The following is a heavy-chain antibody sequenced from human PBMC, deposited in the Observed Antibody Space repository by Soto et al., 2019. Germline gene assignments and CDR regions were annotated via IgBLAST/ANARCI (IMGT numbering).Heavy chain of an antibody. D-gene: IGHD2-2*03. CDR3: ARQAIGYCSSTSCYGDAYYYYYYMDV. J-gene: IGHJ6*03. CDR1: GYSFTSYW. V-gene: IGHV5-51*01. Sequence: PGESLKISCKGSGYSFTSYWIGWVRQMPGKGLEWMGIIYPGDSDTRYSPSFQGQVTISADKSISTAYLQWSSLKASDTAMYYCARQAIGYCSSTSCYGDAYYYYYYMDVWGKGTTVTVSS. CDR2: IYPGDSDT.